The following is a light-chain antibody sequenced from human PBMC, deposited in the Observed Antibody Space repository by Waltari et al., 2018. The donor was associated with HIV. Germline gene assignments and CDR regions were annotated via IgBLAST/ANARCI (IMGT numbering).Light chain of an antibody. Sequence: NFMLTQPHSVSESPGKTVTISCTRSSGSIASNYVQWYQQRPGSAPTTVISEDNQRPSWFPDRFSGAIDTSSNSASLSISGLKTEDEADYYCQSYDSSNVVFGGGTKLTVL. CDR3: QSYDSSNVV. CDR2: EDN. CDR1: SGSIASNY. V-gene: IGLV6-57*03. J-gene: IGLJ2*01.